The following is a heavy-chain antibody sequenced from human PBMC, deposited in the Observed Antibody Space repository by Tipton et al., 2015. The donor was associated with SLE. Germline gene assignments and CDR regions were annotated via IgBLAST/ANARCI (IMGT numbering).Heavy chain of an antibody. CDR2: IYYSGST. J-gene: IGHJ3*02. D-gene: IGHD3-10*01. CDR3: ARDTAHYGSGDGAFDI. CDR1: GGSISSYY. V-gene: IGHV4-31*03. Sequence: TLSLTCTVFGGSISSYYWSWIRQHPGKGLEWIGYIYYSGSTYYNPSLKSRVTISVDTSKNQFSLKLTSVTAADTAVYYCARDTAHYGSGDGAFDIWGQGTMVTVSS.